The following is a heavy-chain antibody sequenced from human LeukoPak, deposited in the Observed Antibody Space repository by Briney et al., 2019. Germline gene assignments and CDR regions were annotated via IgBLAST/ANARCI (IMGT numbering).Heavy chain of an antibody. D-gene: IGHD3-3*01. CDR3: AREGHYDFWSGYLG. CDR1: GGSFSGYY. CDR2: IYYSGST. Sequence: PSETLSLTCAVYGGSFSGYYWSWIRQPPGKGLEWIGYIYYSGSTYYNPSLKSRVTISVDTSKNQFSLKLSSVTAADTAVYYCAREGHYDFWSGYLGWGQGTLVTVSS. J-gene: IGHJ4*02. V-gene: IGHV4-59*12.